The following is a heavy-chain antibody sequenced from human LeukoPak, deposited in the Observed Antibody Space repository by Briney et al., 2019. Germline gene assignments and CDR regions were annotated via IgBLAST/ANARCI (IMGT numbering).Heavy chain of an antibody. D-gene: IGHD1-26*01. V-gene: IGHV4-39*07. CDR2: IYFSGST. Sequence: SETLSLTCTVSGGSISSSSYCWGWIRQPPGMGLDWLGIIYFSGSTLYNPSLNSRVTISLDRSQNQVSLSLSSVTAADTAMYYCATGKQRDYFYMDVWGKGTTVTVSS. J-gene: IGHJ6*03. CDR3: ATGKQRDYFYMDV. CDR1: GGSISSSSYC.